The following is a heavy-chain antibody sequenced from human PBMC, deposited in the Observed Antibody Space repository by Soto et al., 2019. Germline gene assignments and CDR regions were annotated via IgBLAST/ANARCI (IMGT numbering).Heavy chain of an antibody. CDR2: ISSSSSYI. CDR1: GFTLISYT. J-gene: IGHJ6*03. CDR3: ARAPPGYCSGASCYYYYMDV. D-gene: IGHD2-15*01. V-gene: IGHV3-21*01. Sequence: GGSQILSCEASGFTLISYTMNWVRQAPGKGPEWVSSISSSSSYIYYADSVKGRFTISRDNAKNSLYLQMSSLRAEDTAVYYCARAPPGYCSGASCYYYYMDVWGKGTTVTVSS.